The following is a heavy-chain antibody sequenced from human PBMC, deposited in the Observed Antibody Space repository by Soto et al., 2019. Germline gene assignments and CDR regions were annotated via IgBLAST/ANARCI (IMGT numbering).Heavy chain of an antibody. CDR2: SIPIFDTA. V-gene: IGHV1-69*13. Sequence: ASVKVSCKASGGTFNNYPITWVRQAPGEGLEWMGGSIPIFDTANYAQKFQGRVTISVDESTSTAYMELSSLRSEDTAVYYCARGRGYSGDDHYYYFDMDVWGQGTTVTVSS. CDR1: GGTFNNYP. J-gene: IGHJ6*02. CDR3: ARGRGYSGDDHYYYFDMDV. D-gene: IGHD5-12*01.